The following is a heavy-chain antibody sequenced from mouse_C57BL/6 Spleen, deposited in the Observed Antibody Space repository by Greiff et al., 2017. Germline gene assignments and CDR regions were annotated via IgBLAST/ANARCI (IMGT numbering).Heavy chain of an antibody. CDR2: IYPSDSDT. Sequence: QVQLQQSGAELVKPGASVKMSCKASGYAFSSYWMHWVKQRPGQGLQWIGRIYPSDSDTNYNAKFKGKATLTADKSSSTAYMQRSSLTSEDSAVXYCAIEDWTTGRDMDVWGTGTTVTVSS. CDR3: AIEDWTTGRDMDV. D-gene: IGHD5-5*01. V-gene: IGHV1-80*01. J-gene: IGHJ1*03. CDR1: GYAFSSYW.